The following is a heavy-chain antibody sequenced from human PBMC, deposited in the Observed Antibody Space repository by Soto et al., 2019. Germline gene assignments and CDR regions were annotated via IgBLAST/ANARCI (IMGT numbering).Heavy chain of an antibody. CDR3: AKGSIEYSASVDN. CDR2: ISARGGSS. CDR1: GFSFSSYA. J-gene: IGHJ4*02. Sequence: EVQLLESGGGLVQPGGSLRLSCAASGFSFSSYAMVWVRQAPGKGLEWVSVISARGGSSYFADSVKGRFTISRDNSKTVLSLEINTLRAEDTAIYFCAKGSIEYSASVDNWGQGTLVLVSS. D-gene: IGHD5-12*01. V-gene: IGHV3-23*01.